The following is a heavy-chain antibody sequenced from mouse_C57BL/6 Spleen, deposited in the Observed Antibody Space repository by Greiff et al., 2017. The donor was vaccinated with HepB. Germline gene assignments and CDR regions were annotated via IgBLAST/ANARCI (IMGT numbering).Heavy chain of an antibody. CDR1: GYTFTSYW. V-gene: IGHV1-55*01. D-gene: IGHD3-2*02. CDR3: ERSGAAQATWGFAY. J-gene: IGHJ3*01. CDR2: IYPGSGST. Sequence: QVQLKQPGAELVKPGASVKMSCKASGYTFTSYWINWVKQRPGQGLEWIGDIYPGSGSTNYNEKFKSKATLTVDTSSSTAYMQLSSLTSEDAAVCYCERSGAAQATWGFAYWGQGTLVTVSA.